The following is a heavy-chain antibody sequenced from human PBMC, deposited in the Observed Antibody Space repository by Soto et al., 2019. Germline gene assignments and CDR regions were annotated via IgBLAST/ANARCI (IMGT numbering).Heavy chain of an antibody. D-gene: IGHD6-19*01. CDR2: ISYDGSNK. V-gene: IGHV3-30-3*01. CDR1: ILTFSSYA. J-gene: IGHJ4*02. CDR3: ARGDSSGWSGTLDY. Sequence: PGGPLRLSFAASILTFSSYAMHGARQAPGKGLEGVAVISYDGSNKYYADSVKGRFTISRDNSKNTLYLQMNSLRAEDMAVYYCARGDSSGWSGTLDYWGQGTLVTVSS.